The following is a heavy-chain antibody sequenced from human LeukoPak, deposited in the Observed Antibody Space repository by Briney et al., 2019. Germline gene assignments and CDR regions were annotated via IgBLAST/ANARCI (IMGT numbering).Heavy chain of an antibody. CDR1: GFTFSSYW. D-gene: IGHD3-22*01. CDR3: AREYYYDSSGYSVRWFDP. J-gene: IGHJ5*02. Sequence: GGSLRLSCAASGFTFSSYWMSWVRQAPGKGLEWVANIKQDGSEKYYVDSVKDRFTISRDNAKNSLYLQMNSLRAEDTAVYYCAREYYYDSSGYSVRWFDPWGQGTLVTVSS. CDR2: IKQDGSEK. V-gene: IGHV3-7*01.